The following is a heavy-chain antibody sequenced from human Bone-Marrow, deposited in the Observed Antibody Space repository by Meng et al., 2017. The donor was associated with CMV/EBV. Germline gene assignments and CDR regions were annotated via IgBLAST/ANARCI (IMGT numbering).Heavy chain of an antibody. J-gene: IGHJ4*02. D-gene: IGHD1-26*01. V-gene: IGHV3-23*01. CDR1: GFTFSDYY. CDR2: ISGSGGST. CDR3: AKDKRELRN. Sequence: GESLKISCAASGFTFSDYYMSWIRQAPGKGLEWVSAISGSGGSTYYADSVKGRFTISRDNSKNTLYLQMNSLRAEDTAVYYCAKDKRELRNWGQGTLVTVSS.